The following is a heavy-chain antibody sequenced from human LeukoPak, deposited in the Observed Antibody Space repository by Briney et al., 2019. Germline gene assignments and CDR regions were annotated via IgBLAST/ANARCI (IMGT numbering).Heavy chain of an antibody. Sequence: SGPTLVKPTQTLTLTCTLSGFSLSTSGVGVGWIRQPPGKALEWLALIYWDDDKRYSPSLKSRLTITKDTSKNQVVLTMTNMDPVDTATYYCAHRPIQLWFSAYNWFDPWGQGTLVTVSS. CDR2: IYWDDDK. V-gene: IGHV2-5*02. J-gene: IGHJ5*02. D-gene: IGHD5-18*01. CDR1: GFSLSTSGVG. CDR3: AHRPIQLWFSAYNWFDP.